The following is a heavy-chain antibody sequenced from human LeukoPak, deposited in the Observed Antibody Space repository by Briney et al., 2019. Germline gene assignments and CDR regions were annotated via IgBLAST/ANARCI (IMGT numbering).Heavy chain of an antibody. D-gene: IGHD2-15*01. V-gene: IGHV4-34*01. J-gene: IGHJ5*02. CDR2: ISHSGST. CDR1: GGSFSGYY. Sequence: SETLSLTCAVYGGSFSGYYWSWIRQPPGKGLEWIGEISHSGSTNYNPSLKSRVTISVDTSKNQFSLKLSSVTAADTAVYYCARRARYRYCSGGSCPNWFDPWGQGTLVTVSS. CDR3: ARRARYRYCSGGSCPNWFDP.